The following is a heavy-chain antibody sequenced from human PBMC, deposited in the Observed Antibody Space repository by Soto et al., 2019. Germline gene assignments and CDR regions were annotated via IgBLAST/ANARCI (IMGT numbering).Heavy chain of an antibody. J-gene: IGHJ3*02. CDR2: LYDVDGT. CDR1: GLTITGKKY. V-gene: IGHV3-53*01. CDR3: APWLLREHAYDI. Sequence: GGALRLSCAALGLTITGKKYMSWVRQAPGRGLEWVSALYDVDGTYYADSVKGRCTISRDSSKTIVFLQMTNLGPDDTAVYYCAPWLLREHAYDIWGLGTTVTVSS. D-gene: IGHD2-15*01.